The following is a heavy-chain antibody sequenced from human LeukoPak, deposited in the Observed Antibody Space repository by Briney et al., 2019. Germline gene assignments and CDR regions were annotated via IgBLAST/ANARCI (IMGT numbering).Heavy chain of an antibody. Sequence: GASVKVSCKVSGYTLTELSMHWVRQAPGKGLEWMGGFDPEDGETIYAQKFQGRVTMTTDTSTTTAYMELRSLRSDDTGVYYCARFTPRLSREKFDYWGQGTLVTVSS. D-gene: IGHD3-3*02. CDR3: ARFTPRLSREKFDY. CDR2: FDPEDGET. CDR1: GYTLTELS. J-gene: IGHJ4*02. V-gene: IGHV1-24*01.